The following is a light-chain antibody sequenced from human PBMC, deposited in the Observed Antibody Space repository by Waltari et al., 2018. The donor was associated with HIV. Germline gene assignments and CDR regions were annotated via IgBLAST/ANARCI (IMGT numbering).Light chain of an antibody. CDR1: QSVSSGS. J-gene: IGKJ1*01. CDR2: GAS. CDR3: QQYADSPRP. Sequence: EIVLTQSPGTLSLSPGERAIFSCRASQSVSSGSLAWYQQQPGQAPRLLIYGASNRATGIPDRFSGSGSGTDFTLTISRLDPEDFAVYFCQQYADSPRPFGQGTKLEIK. V-gene: IGKV3-20*01.